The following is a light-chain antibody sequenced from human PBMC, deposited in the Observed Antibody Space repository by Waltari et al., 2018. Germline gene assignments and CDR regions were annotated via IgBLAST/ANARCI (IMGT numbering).Light chain of an antibody. J-gene: IGKJ1*01. CDR3: QQYGRSPWT. Sequence: VVTPSHGTLYKSPGEGGALPCRASQSVSSNYLAWYQQKPGQAPRPLIYDASNRATGIADRFSGSGSGTDFTLTISRLEPEDVAVYYCQQYGRSPWTFGQGTKVEIK. CDR1: QSVSSNY. V-gene: IGKV3-20*01. CDR2: DAS.